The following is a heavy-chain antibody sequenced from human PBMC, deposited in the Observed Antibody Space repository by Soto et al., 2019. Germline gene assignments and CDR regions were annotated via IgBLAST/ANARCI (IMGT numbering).Heavy chain of an antibody. CDR1: GGSISSGGYY. Sequence: SETLSLTCTVSGGSISSGGYYWSWIRQHPGKGLEWIGYIYYSGSTYYNPSLKSRVTISVDTSKNQFSLKLSSVTAADTAVYYCARDQSMTTVTVHGRGDYYGMDVWGQGTTVTVSS. CDR3: ARDQSMTTVTVHGRGDYYGMDV. V-gene: IGHV4-31*03. CDR2: IYYSGST. J-gene: IGHJ6*02. D-gene: IGHD4-17*01.